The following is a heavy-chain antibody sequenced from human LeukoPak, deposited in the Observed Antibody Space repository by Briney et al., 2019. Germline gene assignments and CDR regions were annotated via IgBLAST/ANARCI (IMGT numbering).Heavy chain of an antibody. V-gene: IGHV3-23*01. Sequence: GGSLRLSCVASGFTFSNHAMSWVRQAPGKGLEWVSAISGSGGSTYYADSVKGRFTISRDNSKNTLYLQMNSLRAEDTAVYYCAKDWAGPFDYWGQGTLVTVSS. CDR3: AKDWAGPFDY. J-gene: IGHJ4*02. CDR2: ISGSGGST. D-gene: IGHD6-19*01. CDR1: GFTFSNHA.